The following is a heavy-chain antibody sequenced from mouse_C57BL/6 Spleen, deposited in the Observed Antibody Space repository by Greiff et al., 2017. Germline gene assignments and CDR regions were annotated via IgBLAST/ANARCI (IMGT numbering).Heavy chain of an antibody. CDR3: ARYEYGGYYFDY. Sequence: EVKLMESGGGLVQPGGSLSLSCAASGFTFTDYCMSWVRQPPGKALEWLGFIRNKANGYTTEYSASVKGRFTISRDNSQSILYLQMNALRAEDSATYYCARYEYGGYYFDYWGQGTTLTVSS. V-gene: IGHV7-3*01. J-gene: IGHJ2*01. CDR2: IRNKANGYTT. CDR1: GFTFTDYC. D-gene: IGHD1-2*01.